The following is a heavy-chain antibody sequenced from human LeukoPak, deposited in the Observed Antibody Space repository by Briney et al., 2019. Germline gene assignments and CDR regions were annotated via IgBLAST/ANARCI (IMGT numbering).Heavy chain of an antibody. V-gene: IGHV4-34*01. D-gene: IGHD6-13*01. Sequence: SETLSLTCAVYGGSFSGYYWSWIRQPPGKGLEWIGEINHSGSTNYNPSLKSRVTISVDTSKNQFSLKLSSVTAADTAVYYCARGTAAGTWWFDPWGQGTLVTVSS. CDR3: ARGTAAGTWWFDP. J-gene: IGHJ5*02. CDR2: INHSGST. CDR1: GGSFSGYY.